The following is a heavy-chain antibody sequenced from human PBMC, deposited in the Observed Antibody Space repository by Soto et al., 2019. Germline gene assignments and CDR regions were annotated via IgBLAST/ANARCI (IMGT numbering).Heavy chain of an antibody. D-gene: IGHD3-22*01. J-gene: IGHJ5*02. CDR3: ARDYFDSSDYTTNWFDP. CDR2: IYYSGST. V-gene: IGHV4-31*03. Sequence: SETLSLTCTVSGGSISSGGYYWSWIRQHPGKGLEWIGYIYYSGSTYYNPSLKSRVTIFVDTSKNQFSLKLTSVTAADTALYYCARDYFDSSDYTTNWFDPWGQGTLVTVSS. CDR1: GGSISSGGYY.